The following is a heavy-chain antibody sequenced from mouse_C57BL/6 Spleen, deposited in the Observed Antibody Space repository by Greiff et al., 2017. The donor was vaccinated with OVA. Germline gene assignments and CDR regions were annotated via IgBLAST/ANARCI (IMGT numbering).Heavy chain of an antibody. V-gene: IGHV1-55*01. J-gene: IGHJ1*03. D-gene: IGHD1-1*01. CDR2: IYPGSGST. CDR3: ARNYGSNFDV. Sequence: QVQLQQPGAELVKPGASVKMSCKASGYTFTSYWITWVKQRPGQGLEWIGDIYPGSGSTTYNEKFKSKATLTVDTSSSTAYMQLSSLTSEDSAVYYCARNYGSNFDVWGTGTTVTVSS. CDR1: GYTFTSYW.